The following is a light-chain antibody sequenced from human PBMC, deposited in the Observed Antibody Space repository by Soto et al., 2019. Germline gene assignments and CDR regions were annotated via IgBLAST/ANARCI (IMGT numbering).Light chain of an antibody. CDR3: PTWGTGIHV. J-gene: IGLJ1*01. Sequence: QSVLTQSPSASASLGASVKLTCTLSSGHSSYAIAWHQQQPEKGPRYLMKLNSDGSHSKGDGIPDRFSGSSSGAERYLIISSLQSEDEADYYCPTWGTGIHVFGTGTKLTVL. CDR1: SGHSSYA. V-gene: IGLV4-69*01. CDR2: LNSDGSH.